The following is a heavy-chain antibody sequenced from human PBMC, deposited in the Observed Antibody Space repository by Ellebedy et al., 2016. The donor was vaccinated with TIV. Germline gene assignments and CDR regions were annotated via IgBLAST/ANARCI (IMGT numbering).Heavy chain of an antibody. J-gene: IGHJ4*02. CDR1: GFPFSTYW. CDR3: ARGGAHVFGY. Sequence: PGGSLRLSCAASGFPFSTYWMSWVRQAPGKGLEWVASIKEDGGDKYYVDSVKGRFTISRDHAKISLYLQMNSLRAEDTAVYYCARGGAHVFGYWGQGTLVTVSS. V-gene: IGHV3-7*03. CDR2: IKEDGGDK.